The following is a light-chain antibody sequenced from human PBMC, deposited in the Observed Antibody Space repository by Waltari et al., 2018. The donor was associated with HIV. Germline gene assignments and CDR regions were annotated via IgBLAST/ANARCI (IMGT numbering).Light chain of an antibody. V-gene: IGLV2-11*01. Sequence: RAPKLMIYDVNKRPSGVPDRYSGSKSGNTASLTISGLQAEDEANYYCCSYAGSPPWVFGGGTKLTVL. J-gene: IGLJ3*02. CDR3: CSYAGSPPWV. CDR2: DVN.